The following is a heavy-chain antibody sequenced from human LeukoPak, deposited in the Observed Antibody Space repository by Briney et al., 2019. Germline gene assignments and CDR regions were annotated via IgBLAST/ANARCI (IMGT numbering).Heavy chain of an antibody. D-gene: IGHD6-19*01. Sequence: SETLSLTCTVSGGSISSYYWSWIRQPAGKGLEWIGRIYTSGSTNYNPSLKSRVTMSVDTSKNQFSLKLSSVTAADTAVYYCARGYSSGWTLYYFHYWGQGTLVTVSS. CDR1: GGSISSYY. CDR3: ARGYSSGWTLYYFHY. V-gene: IGHV4-4*07. J-gene: IGHJ4*02. CDR2: IYTSGST.